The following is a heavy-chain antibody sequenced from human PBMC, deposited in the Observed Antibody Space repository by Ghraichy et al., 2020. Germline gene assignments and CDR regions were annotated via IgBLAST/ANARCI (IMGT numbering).Heavy chain of an antibody. J-gene: IGHJ5*02. CDR3: ARGTIPYSSSSPNFDP. V-gene: IGHV3-30*04. Sequence: GGSLRLSCAASVFTFSNYAMHWVRQAPGQGLEWVAAISYEGSKKYYAESVKGRFTISRDNSNNTLYLQFNSLRSNDTSLYYCARGTIPYSSSSPNFDPWGRGTLVTVSS. D-gene: IGHD6-6*01. CDR1: VFTFSNYA. CDR2: ISYEGSKK.